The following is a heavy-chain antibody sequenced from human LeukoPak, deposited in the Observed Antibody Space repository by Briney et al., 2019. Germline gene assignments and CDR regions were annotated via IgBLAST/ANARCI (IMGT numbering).Heavy chain of an antibody. D-gene: IGHD3-3*01. CDR1: GGSISSYY. V-gene: IGHV4-59*01. J-gene: IGHJ5*02. CDR2: IYYSGST. CDR3: AKGLRFLEWFWFDP. Sequence: PSETLSLTCTVSGGSISSYYWSWIRQPPGKGLEWIGYIYYSGSTNYNPSLKSRGTISVDTSKNQFSLKLSSVTAADTAVYYCAKGLRFLEWFWFDPWGQGTLVTVSS.